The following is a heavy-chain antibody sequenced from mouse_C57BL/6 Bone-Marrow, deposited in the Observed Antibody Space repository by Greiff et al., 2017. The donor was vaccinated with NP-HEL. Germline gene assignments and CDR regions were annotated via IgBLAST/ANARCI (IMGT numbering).Heavy chain of an antibody. V-gene: IGHV1-66*01. J-gene: IGHJ1*03. CDR1: GYSFTSYY. CDR3: ARLATVVATNFDV. CDR2: IYPGSGNT. D-gene: IGHD1-1*01. Sequence: QVQLQQSGPELVKPGASVKISCKASGYSFTSYYIHWVKQRPGQGLEWIGWIYPGSGNTNYNEKFKSKATLTVDKSSSTAYMQLSSLTSEDSAVYYCARLATVVATNFDVWGTGTTVTVSS.